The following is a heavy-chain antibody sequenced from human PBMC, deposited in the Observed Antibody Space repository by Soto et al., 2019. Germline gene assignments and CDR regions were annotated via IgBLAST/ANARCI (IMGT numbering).Heavy chain of an antibody. Sequence: ASVKVSCKASAGTFSSYAISWVRQAPGQGLEWMGGIIPIFGTANYAQKFQGRVTITADESTSTAYMELSSLRSEDTAVYYCAVGAVQRDYYGMDVWGQGTTVTVSS. D-gene: IGHD1-1*01. V-gene: IGHV1-69*13. CDR2: IIPIFGTA. J-gene: IGHJ6*02. CDR3: AVGAVQRDYYGMDV. CDR1: AGTFSSYA.